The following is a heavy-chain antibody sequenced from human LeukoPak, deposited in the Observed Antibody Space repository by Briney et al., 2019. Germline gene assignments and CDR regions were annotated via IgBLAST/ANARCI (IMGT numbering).Heavy chain of an antibody. CDR2: IKQDGSEK. Sequence: GGSLRLSCAASGFTFSRYWMSWVRQAPGKGPEWVANIKQDGSEKYYVDSVKGRFTISRDNAKNSLYLQMNSLRADDTAVYSCARGSGVIIAATGFWFDPWGQGTLVTVSS. V-gene: IGHV3-7*03. CDR1: GFTFSRYW. D-gene: IGHD2-15*01. CDR3: ARGSGVIIAATGFWFDP. J-gene: IGHJ5*02.